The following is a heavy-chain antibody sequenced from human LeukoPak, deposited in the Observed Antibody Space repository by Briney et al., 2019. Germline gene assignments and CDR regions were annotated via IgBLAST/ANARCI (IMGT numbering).Heavy chain of an antibody. CDR3: ARATYYYDSSGYKTGAFDI. Sequence: SVKVSCKASGGTFSSYAISWVRQAPGQGLEWMGRIIPILGIANYAQKFQGRVTITADNSTSTAYMELSSLRSEDTAVYYCARATYYYDSSGYKTGAFDIWGQGTMVTVSS. V-gene: IGHV1-69*04. D-gene: IGHD3-22*01. CDR1: GGTFSSYA. J-gene: IGHJ3*02. CDR2: IIPILGIA.